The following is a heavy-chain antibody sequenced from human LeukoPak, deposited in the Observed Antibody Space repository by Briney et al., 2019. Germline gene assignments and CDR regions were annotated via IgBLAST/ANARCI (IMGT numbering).Heavy chain of an antibody. Sequence: GASVKVSCKASGGTFSSYAISWVRQAPGQGLEWMGGIIPIFGTANYAQKFQGRVTMTRDMSTSTVYMELSSLRSEDTAVYYCARASGSYWWFDSWGQGTLVTVSS. CDR2: IIPIFGTA. V-gene: IGHV1-69*05. D-gene: IGHD1-26*01. CDR3: ARASGSYWWFDS. CDR1: GGTFSSYA. J-gene: IGHJ5*01.